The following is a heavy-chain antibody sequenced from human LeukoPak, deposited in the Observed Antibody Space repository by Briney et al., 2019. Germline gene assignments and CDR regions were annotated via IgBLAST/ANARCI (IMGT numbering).Heavy chain of an antibody. CDR2: IYPGDSDT. V-gene: IGHV5-51*01. D-gene: IGHD1-26*01. CDR3: ARGSSPYYFDS. CDR1: GYSFRDYW. Sequence: GESLKISCKGFGYSFRDYWIGWVRQMPGKGLEWMGIIYPGDSDTRYSPSFQGQVTISADKSISTAYLQWSSLKASDSAIYYCARGSSPYYFDSWGQGTLVTVSS. J-gene: IGHJ4*02.